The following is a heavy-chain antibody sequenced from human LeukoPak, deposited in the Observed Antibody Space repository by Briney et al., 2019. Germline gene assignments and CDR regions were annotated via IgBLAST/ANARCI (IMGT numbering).Heavy chain of an antibody. J-gene: IGHJ5*02. CDR1: GGSISSSSYY. CDR3: ARPSTSSGAFDP. V-gene: IGHV4-39*07. Sequence: SETLSLTCTVSGGSISSSSYYWGWIRQPPGKGLEWIGSIYYSGSTYYNPSLKSRVTISVDTSKNQFSLKLSSVTAADTAVYYCARPSTSSGAFDPWGQGTLVTVSS. D-gene: IGHD2-2*01. CDR2: IYYSGST.